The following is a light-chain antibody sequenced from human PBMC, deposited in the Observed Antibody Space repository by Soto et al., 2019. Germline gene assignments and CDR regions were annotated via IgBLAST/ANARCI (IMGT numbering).Light chain of an antibody. CDR1: TSYVGSHNF. CDR2: EVT. J-gene: IGLJ3*02. Sequence: QSALTQPASVSGSPGQSITISCTRTTSYVGSHNFVSWYQQLPGKAPKLLIYEVTNRPSGTSNRFSVSKSGNTASLTISGLQAEYEADYYCSSFTNSILVFGGVTKLTVL. CDR3: SSFTNSILV. V-gene: IGLV2-14*01.